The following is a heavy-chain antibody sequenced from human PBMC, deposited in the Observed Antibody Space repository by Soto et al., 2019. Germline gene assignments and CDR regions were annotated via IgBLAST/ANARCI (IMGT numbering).Heavy chain of an antibody. CDR3: ARTPYDFWSGYKTDMDV. Sequence: PSETLSLTWTVSGGSISSYYWSWIRQPPGKGLEWIGYIYYSGSTNYNPSLKSRVTISVDTSKNQFSLKLSSVTAADTAVYYCARTPYDFWSGYKTDMDVWGQGTTVTVSS. D-gene: IGHD3-3*01. CDR2: IYYSGST. V-gene: IGHV4-59*01. J-gene: IGHJ6*02. CDR1: GGSISSYY.